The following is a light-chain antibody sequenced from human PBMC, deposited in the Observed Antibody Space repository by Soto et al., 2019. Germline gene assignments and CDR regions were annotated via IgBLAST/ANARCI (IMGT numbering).Light chain of an antibody. CDR1: SSDVGGYNY. CDR3: CSYAGSSTLYV. CDR2: DVS. Sequence: QSALTQPRSVSGSPGQSVTISCTGTSSDVGGYNYVSWYQQHPGKAPKLMIYDVSKRPSGVPDRFSGSKSGNTAPLTISGLQAEDEADYYCCSYAGSSTLYVFGTGTKVTVL. V-gene: IGLV2-11*01. J-gene: IGLJ1*01.